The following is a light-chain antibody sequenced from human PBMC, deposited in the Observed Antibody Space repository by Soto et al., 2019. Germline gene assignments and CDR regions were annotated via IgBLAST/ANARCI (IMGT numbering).Light chain of an antibody. CDR2: GAS. V-gene: IGKV3-15*01. J-gene: IGKJ4*01. CDR3: QQYIRWPLT. Sequence: EIGMTQSPATLSVSPGERATLSCRASQSVSSNLAWYQQKPGQAPRLLIYGASTRATGIPARFSGSGSGTEFTLTISSLQSEDFAVYYCQQYIRWPLTFGGGTKVDIK. CDR1: QSVSSN.